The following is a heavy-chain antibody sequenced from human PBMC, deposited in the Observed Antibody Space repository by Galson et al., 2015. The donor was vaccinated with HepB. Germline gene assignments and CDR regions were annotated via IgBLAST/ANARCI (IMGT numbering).Heavy chain of an antibody. J-gene: IGHJ4*02. CDR3: ARGNDDYGDYLDY. D-gene: IGHD4-17*01. V-gene: IGHV3-30-3*01. CDR1: GFTFSSHA. Sequence: SLRLSCAASGFTFSSHAMHWVRQAPGKGLEWVAVISYDGSNKYYADSVKGRFTISRDNSENTLYVQMNSLRAEDTAVYYCARGNDDYGDYLDYWGQGTLVTVSS. CDR2: ISYDGSNK.